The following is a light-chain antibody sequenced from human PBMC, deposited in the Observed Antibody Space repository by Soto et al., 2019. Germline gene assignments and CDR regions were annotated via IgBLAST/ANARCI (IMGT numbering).Light chain of an antibody. CDR2: EVS. J-gene: IGLJ1*01. CDR1: SSDVGGYNY. Sequence: QSVLTQPPSVSGSPGQSITISCTGTSSDVGGYNYVSWYQQHPVKAPKLMIYEVSNRPSGVSNRFSGSKSGNTASLTISGLQAEDEADYYCSSYTSSSTLNYVFGTGTKVTVL. CDR3: SSYTSSSTLNYV. V-gene: IGLV2-14*01.